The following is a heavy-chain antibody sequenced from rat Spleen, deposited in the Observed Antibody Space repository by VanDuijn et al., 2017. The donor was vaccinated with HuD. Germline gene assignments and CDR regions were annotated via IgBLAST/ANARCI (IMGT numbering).Heavy chain of an antibody. J-gene: IGHJ4*01. CDR2: ISYEGSST. V-gene: IGHV5-58*01. CDR3: ARHNSGYGVMDA. CDR1: GFTFSSYW. Sequence: EVQLVETGGGLVQPGRSLKLSCVASGFTFSSYWMYWIRQAPGKGLEWVSSISYEGSSTYYGDSVKGRFTISRDNAKSTLYLQMDSLRSEDTATYYCARHNSGYGVMDAWGQGASVTVSS. D-gene: IGHD4-3*01.